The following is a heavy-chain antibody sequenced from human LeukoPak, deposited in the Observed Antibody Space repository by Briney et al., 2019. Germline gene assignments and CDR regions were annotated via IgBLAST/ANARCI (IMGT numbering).Heavy chain of an antibody. Sequence: GASVKVSCKASGYTFTDYYMHWVRQAPGQGLEWMGWINPNSGGSYPAQNFQGRVTMTRDTSISTAYMELSRLISDDTAVYYCARDRPGYSSWFDPWGQGTLVTVSS. CDR3: ARDRPGYSSWFDP. CDR1: GYTFTDYY. V-gene: IGHV1-2*02. D-gene: IGHD6-19*01. CDR2: INPNSGGS. J-gene: IGHJ5*02.